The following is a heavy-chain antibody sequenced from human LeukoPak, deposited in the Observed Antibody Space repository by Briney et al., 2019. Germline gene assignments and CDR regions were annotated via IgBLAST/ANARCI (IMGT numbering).Heavy chain of an antibody. CDR2: IYYSGST. V-gene: IGHV4-61*05. D-gene: IGHD3-3*01. Sequence: AETLSLTCTVSGGSISSSSYYWGWIRQPPGKGLEWIGYIYYSGSTNYNPSLKSRVTISLDTSKNQFSLKLTSVTAADTAVYYCARGNFWSGYHYFDYWGQGTLVTVSS. CDR3: ARGNFWSGYHYFDY. CDR1: GGSISSSSYY. J-gene: IGHJ4*02.